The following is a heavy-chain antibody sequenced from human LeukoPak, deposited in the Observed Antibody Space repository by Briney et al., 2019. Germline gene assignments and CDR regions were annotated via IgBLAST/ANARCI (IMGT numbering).Heavy chain of an antibody. CDR2: IYYSGST. J-gene: IGHJ6*03. D-gene: IGHD3-10*01. CDR3: ASVRRGFGESSKYYSYYYMDV. V-gene: IGHV4-39*01. CDR1: GGSIGSTSYY. Sequence: SEILSLTCSVSGGSIGSTSYYWVWIRQPPGKGLEWIGNIYYSGSTYFNPSLKSRVTISVDTSKNQFSLKLSAVAAADTAVYYCASVRRGFGESSKYYSYYYMDVWGIGTTVTISS.